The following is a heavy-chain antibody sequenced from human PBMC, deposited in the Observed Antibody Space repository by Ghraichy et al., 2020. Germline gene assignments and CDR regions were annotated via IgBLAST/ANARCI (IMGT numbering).Heavy chain of an antibody. D-gene: IGHD6-13*01. CDR1: GGSISTLF. CDR2: ISYSGST. CDR3: ARGRLSSSRTSLEY. Sequence: SQTLSLTCTVSGGSISTLFWTWIRQPPGKGLEWIGYISYSGSTNYNPSLTSRVTVSMDTSKNQFSLRLSSVTAADTAVYYCARGRLSSSRTSLEYWGQGALVTVSS. J-gene: IGHJ4*02. V-gene: IGHV4-59*11.